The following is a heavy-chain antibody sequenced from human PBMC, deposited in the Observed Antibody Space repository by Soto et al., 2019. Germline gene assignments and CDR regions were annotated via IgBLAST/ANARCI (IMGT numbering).Heavy chain of an antibody. CDR1: GGSISSSSYY. CDR2: IYYSGST. J-gene: IGHJ6*02. V-gene: IGHV4-39*01. CDR3: ARQGGDHLSYYYYGMDV. Sequence: SETLSLTCTVSGGSISSSSYYWCWMRQPPGKGLEWIGSIYYSGSTYYNPSLKSRVTISVDTSKNQFSLKLSSVTAADTAVYYCARQGGDHLSYYYYGMDVWGQGTTVTVSS. D-gene: IGHD4-17*01.